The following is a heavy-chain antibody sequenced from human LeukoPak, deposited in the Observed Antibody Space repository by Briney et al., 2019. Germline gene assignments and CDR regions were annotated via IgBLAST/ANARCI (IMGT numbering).Heavy chain of an antibody. CDR3: ASSVVIWAFDI. V-gene: IGHV4-34*01. J-gene: IGHJ3*02. CDR2: INHSGST. D-gene: IGHD4-23*01. Sequence: SETLSLTCAVYGESFSGYYWSWIRQPPGKGLEWIGEINHSGSTNYNPSLKSRVTISVDTSKNQFSLKLSSVTAADTAVYYCASSVVIWAFDIWGQGTMVTVSS. CDR1: GESFSGYY.